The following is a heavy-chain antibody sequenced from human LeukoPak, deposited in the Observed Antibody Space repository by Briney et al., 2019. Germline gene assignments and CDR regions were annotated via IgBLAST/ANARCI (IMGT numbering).Heavy chain of an antibody. CDR1: GFTVSSNY. CDR2: IYSGGST. CDR3: ARTYYYDCSGYPGVFQH. V-gene: IGHV3-53*01. J-gene: IGHJ1*01. D-gene: IGHD3-22*01. Sequence: AGGSLRLSCAASGFTVSSNYMSWVRQAPGKGLEWVSVIYSGGSTYYADSVKGRFTISRDNSKNTLYLQMNSLRAEDTAVYYCARTYYYDCSGYPGVFQHWGQGTLVTVSS.